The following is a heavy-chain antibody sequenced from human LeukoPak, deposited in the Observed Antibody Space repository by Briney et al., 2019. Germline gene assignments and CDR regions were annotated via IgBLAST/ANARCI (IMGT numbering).Heavy chain of an antibody. V-gene: IGHV4-38-2*02. CDR2: LYHSGST. CDR3: AVDDSSGWVY. D-gene: IGHD6-19*01. CDR1: GFSIGSGFY. J-gene: IGHJ4*02. Sequence: PSETLSLTCSVSGFSIGSGFYWGWIRQSPRKGLEWIGSLYHSGSTYSNPSFKSRISISVDTSRNHFSLQLLSVTAADTSVYYCAVDDSSGWVYWGQGILVTVSS.